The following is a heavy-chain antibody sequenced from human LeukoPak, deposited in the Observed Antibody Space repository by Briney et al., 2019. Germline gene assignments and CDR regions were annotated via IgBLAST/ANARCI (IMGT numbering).Heavy chain of an antibody. Sequence: PGGPLRLSCAASGFTFSSYEINWVRQAPGKRLVWVSSISGSGSTENYADSVTGRFTISRDNVKDSLFLQMNSLRGEDTAVYYCARGGRGYGMDVWGQGTTVTVSS. CDR1: GFTFSSYE. CDR3: ARGGRGYGMDV. V-gene: IGHV3-48*03. CDR2: ISGSGSTE. J-gene: IGHJ6*02.